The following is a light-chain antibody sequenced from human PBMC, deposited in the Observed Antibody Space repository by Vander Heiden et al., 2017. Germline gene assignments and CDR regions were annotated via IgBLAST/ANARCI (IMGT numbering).Light chain of an antibody. CDR1: KLGDKY. Sequence: SYDLTQPPSVSVSPGQTATITCSGHKLGDKYTSWYQQKPGQSPLLVIYQDNKRPSGIPERFSASSSGNTATLTVSETQPLDAADYVCQAWDSNTAVFGGGTKLTVL. J-gene: IGLJ2*01. CDR2: QDN. CDR3: QAWDSNTAV. V-gene: IGLV3-1*01.